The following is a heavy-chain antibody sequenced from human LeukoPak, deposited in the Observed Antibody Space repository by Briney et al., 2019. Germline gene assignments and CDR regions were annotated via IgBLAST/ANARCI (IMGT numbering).Heavy chain of an antibody. Sequence: ASVKVSCKASGYTFTSYYMHWLRQAPGQGLEWMGIINPSGGSTSYAQKFQGRVTMTRDTSTSTVYMELSSLRSEDTAVYYCARHSSGWALFDYWGQGTLVTVSS. CDR1: GYTFTSYY. V-gene: IGHV1-46*01. D-gene: IGHD6-19*01. J-gene: IGHJ4*02. CDR2: INPSGGST. CDR3: ARHSSGWALFDY.